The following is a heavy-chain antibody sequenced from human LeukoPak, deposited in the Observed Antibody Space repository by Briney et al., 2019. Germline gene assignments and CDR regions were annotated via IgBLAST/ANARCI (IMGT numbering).Heavy chain of an antibody. V-gene: IGHV1-2*02. CDR3: ARDSGYDSSYFDY. CDR1: GYTFTGYY. CDR2: INPNSGGT. Sequence: GASVKVSCKASGYTFTGYYMHWVRQAPGQGLEWMGWINPNSGGTNYAQKFQGRVTMTRDTSISTAYMELSRLRSDDTAVYYCARDSGYDSSYFDYWGQGTLVTVSS. J-gene: IGHJ4*02. D-gene: IGHD5-12*01.